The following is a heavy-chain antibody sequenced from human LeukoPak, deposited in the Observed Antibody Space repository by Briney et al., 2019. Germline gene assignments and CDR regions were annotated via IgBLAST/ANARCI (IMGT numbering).Heavy chain of an antibody. CDR3: ARDQDYDILTGPDATDDAFDI. V-gene: IGHV7-4-1*02. CDR1: GYTFTSYH. D-gene: IGHD3-9*01. Sequence: ASVKVSCKASGYTFTSYHMHWVRQAPGQGLEWMGWISTNTGNPTYAQGFTGRFVFSLDTSVSTAYLQISSLKAEDTAVYYCARDQDYDILTGPDATDDAFDIWGQGTMVTVSS. J-gene: IGHJ3*02. CDR2: ISTNTGNP.